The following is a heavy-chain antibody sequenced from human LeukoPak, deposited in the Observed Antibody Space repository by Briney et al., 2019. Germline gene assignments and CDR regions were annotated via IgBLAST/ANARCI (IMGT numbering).Heavy chain of an antibody. D-gene: IGHD6-19*01. CDR1: GYTFTSYA. J-gene: IGHJ4*02. Sequence: GASVKVSCKASGYTFTSYAMHWVRQAPGQRLEWMGWINAGNGNTKYSQKFQGRVTITRDTSASTAYMEPSSLRSEDTAVYYCAPLGIAVAGGGYWGQGTLVTVSS. CDR2: INAGNGNT. CDR3: APLGIAVAGGGY. V-gene: IGHV1-3*01.